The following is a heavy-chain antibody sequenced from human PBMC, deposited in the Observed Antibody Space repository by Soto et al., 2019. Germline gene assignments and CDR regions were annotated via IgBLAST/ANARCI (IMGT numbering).Heavy chain of an antibody. CDR3: ARHDYGDYWFDP. Sequence: GPPVKVSSKASGGTFSSYAISWVRQAPGQGLEWMGGIIPIFGTANYAQKFQGRVTITADESTSTAYMELSSLRSEDTAVYYCARHDYGDYWFDPWGQGTLVTVSS. D-gene: IGHD4-17*01. V-gene: IGHV1-69*01. CDR1: GGTFSSYA. J-gene: IGHJ5*02. CDR2: IIPIFGTA.